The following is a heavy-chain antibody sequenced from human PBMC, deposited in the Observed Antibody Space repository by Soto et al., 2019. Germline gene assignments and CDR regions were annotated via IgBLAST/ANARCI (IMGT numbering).Heavy chain of an antibody. D-gene: IGHD2-15*01. V-gene: IGHV3-21*01. CDR1: GFTFSSYS. CDR3: ATSGGGNAYYYYYGMDV. Sequence: KTGGSLRLSCAASGFTFSSYSMNWVRQAPGKGLEWVSSISSSSSYIYYADSVKGRFTISRDNAKNSLYLQMNSLRAEDTAVYYCATSGGGNAYYYYYGMDVWGQGTAVTVSS. J-gene: IGHJ6*02. CDR2: ISSSSSYI.